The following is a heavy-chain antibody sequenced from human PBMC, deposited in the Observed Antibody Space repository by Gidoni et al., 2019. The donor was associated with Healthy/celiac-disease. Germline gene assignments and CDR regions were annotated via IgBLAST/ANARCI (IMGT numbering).Heavy chain of an antibody. Sequence: QVQLQESGPGLVKPSETLSLTCTVSGGSVSSGSYYWSWIRQPPGKGLEWIGYIYYSGGTNYNPSLKSRVTISVDTSKNQFSLKLSSVTAADTAVYYCARVRVDTAMVFDYWGQGTLVTVSS. CDR1: GGSVSSGSYY. V-gene: IGHV4-61*01. CDR3: ARVRVDTAMVFDY. CDR2: IYYSGGT. J-gene: IGHJ4*02. D-gene: IGHD5-18*01.